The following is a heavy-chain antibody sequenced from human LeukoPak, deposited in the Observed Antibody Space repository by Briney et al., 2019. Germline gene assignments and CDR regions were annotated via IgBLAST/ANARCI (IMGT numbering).Heavy chain of an antibody. CDR1: GFTFSSYW. D-gene: IGHD1/OR15-1a*01. J-gene: IGHJ6*02. CDR2: IKQDGSEK. CDR3: ARNNDMDV. Sequence: GGSLRLSCAASGFTFSSYWMSWVRQAPGKGPEWVANIKQDGSEKYYVDSVKGRFTISRDTAKNSLYLQMNNLRAEDTALYYCARNNDMDVWGQGTTVIVSS. V-gene: IGHV3-7*03.